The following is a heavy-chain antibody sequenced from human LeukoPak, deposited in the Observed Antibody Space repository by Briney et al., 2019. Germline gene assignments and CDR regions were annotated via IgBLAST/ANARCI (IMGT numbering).Heavy chain of an antibody. CDR3: ARDITARYLDY. CDR2: ISYTGGTT. V-gene: IGHV3-64*04. Sequence: GGSLRLSCSASGFTFSSYSMHWVRQAPGKGLEYVSAISYTGGTTYYADSVKGRFTISRDNSKNTLYLQMNSLRAEDTAVYYCARDITARYLDYWGQGALVTVSS. D-gene: IGHD6-6*01. CDR1: GFTFSSYS. J-gene: IGHJ4*02.